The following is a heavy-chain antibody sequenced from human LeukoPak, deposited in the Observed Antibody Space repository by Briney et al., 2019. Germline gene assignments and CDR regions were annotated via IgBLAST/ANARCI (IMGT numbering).Heavy chain of an antibody. V-gene: IGHV4-34*01. Sequence: QTSETLSLTCAVYGGSFSAYSWSWIRQPPGKGLEWIGEINHSGSTNYNASLKSRLTISVDTSKNQFSLKLSSVTAADTAVYYCARVGPYKITMVRGIMGYFDSWGQGNLVTASS. D-gene: IGHD3-10*01. CDR1: GGSFSAYS. CDR3: ARVGPYKITMVRGIMGYFDS. J-gene: IGHJ4*02. CDR2: INHSGST.